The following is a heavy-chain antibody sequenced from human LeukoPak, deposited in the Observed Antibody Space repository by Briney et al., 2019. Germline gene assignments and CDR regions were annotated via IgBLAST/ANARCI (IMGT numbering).Heavy chain of an antibody. J-gene: IGHJ3*02. CDR2: INPDGSNT. Sequence: GGSLRLSCVASGFTFRTYWMYWVRQAPGKGLVWLSRINPDGSNTTYADSVKGRFTISRDNAKNSLYLQMNSLRAEDTAVYYCARGPTVTTDAFDIWGQGTMVTVSS. CDR1: GFTFRTYW. D-gene: IGHD4-17*01. CDR3: ARGPTVTTDAFDI. V-gene: IGHV3-74*01.